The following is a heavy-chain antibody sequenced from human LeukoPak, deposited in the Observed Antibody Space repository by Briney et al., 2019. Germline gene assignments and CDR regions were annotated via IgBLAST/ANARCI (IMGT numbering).Heavy chain of an antibody. V-gene: IGHV4-34*01. CDR1: GFTFSSYA. J-gene: IGHJ3*02. CDR3: ARGLRRVRYFDWLLPGAFDI. D-gene: IGHD3-9*01. CDR2: INHSGST. Sequence: LSCAASGFTFSSYAMSWVRQAPGKGLEWIGEINHSGSTNYNPSLKSRVTISVDTSKNQFSLKLSSVTAADTAVYYCARGLRRVRYFDWLLPGAFDIWGQGTMVTVSS.